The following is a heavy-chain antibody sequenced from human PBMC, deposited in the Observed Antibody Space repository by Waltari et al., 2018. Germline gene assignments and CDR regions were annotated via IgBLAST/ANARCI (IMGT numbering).Heavy chain of an antibody. J-gene: IGHJ4*02. V-gene: IGHV3-30-3*01. Sequence: QVQLVESGGGVVQPGRSLRLSCAAPGFTFRSHALHWVRRAPGKGLEWVAVISYDGSNKYYADSVKGRFTISRDNSKNTLYLQMNSLRAEDTAVYYCARDPGNSHLYFDYWGQGTLVTVSS. CDR1: GFTFRSHA. CDR2: ISYDGSNK. CDR3: ARDPGNSHLYFDY. D-gene: IGHD4-4*01.